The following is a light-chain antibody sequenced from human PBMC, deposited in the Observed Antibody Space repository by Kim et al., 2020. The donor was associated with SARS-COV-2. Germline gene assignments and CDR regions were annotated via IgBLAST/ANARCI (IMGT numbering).Light chain of an antibody. V-gene: IGKV1-9*01. J-gene: IGKJ5*01. CDR3: QQLNSYPT. CDR1: QVLSNY. Sequence: FASVGKRGTITWRASQVLSNYLACYQQKPGKAPKLLFYAASTLQSGVPSRFSGSGSGTDFTLTISSLQPEDFATYYCQQLNSYPTFGQGTRLEIK. CDR2: AAS.